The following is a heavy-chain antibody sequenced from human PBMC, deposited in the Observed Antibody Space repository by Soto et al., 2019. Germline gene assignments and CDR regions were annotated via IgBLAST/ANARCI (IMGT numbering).Heavy chain of an antibody. V-gene: IGHV2-70*01. D-gene: IGHD3-22*01. CDR2: IDWDDDK. CDR3: ARIQQKFYYDSSGYYWDYFDY. J-gene: IGHJ4*02. CDR1: GFSLSTRGMC. Sequence: SGPTLVNPTQTLTLTCTFSGFSLSTRGMCVSWIRQPPGKALEWLALIDWDDDKYYSTSLKTRLTISKDTSRNQVVLTMTNMDPVDTATYYCARIQQKFYYDSSGYYWDYFDYWGQGTLVTVSS.